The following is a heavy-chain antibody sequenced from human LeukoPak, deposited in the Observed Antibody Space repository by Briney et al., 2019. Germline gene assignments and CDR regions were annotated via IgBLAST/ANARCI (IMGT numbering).Heavy chain of an antibody. V-gene: IGHV1-8*01. J-gene: IGHJ3*02. CDR1: GSTFTSYD. Sequence: ASVKVSCKASGSTFTSYDINWVRQATGQGLEWMGWMNLTSGNTGYAQKFQGRVTMTRNTSISTAYMELSSLRSEDTAVYYCARGKWELPLPRTFDIWGQGTMVTVSS. CDR3: ARGKWELPLPRTFDI. CDR2: MNLTSGNT. D-gene: IGHD1-26*01.